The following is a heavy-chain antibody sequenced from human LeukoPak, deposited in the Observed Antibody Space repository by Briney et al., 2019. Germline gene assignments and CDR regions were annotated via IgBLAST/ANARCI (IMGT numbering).Heavy chain of an antibody. D-gene: IGHD3-10*01. Sequence: TSETLSLTCTVSSYSINSGYYWGWIRQAPGKGLEWIGSIYHGGSTYYNPSLKSRVTISVDTSKNQFSLKLSSVTAADTAVYYCARCLVGSGSYPYCMDAWGKGTTVTVSS. J-gene: IGHJ6*03. CDR2: IYHGGST. CDR1: SYSINSGYY. V-gene: IGHV4-38-2*02. CDR3: ARCLVGSGSYPYCMDA.